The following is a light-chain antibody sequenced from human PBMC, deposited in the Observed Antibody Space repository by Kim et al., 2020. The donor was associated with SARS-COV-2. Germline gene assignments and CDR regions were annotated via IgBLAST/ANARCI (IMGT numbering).Light chain of an antibody. CDR3: QSYNRSNVV. CDR2: EDD. Sequence: GNTVTISCTRTSGNIADNYVQWYQQRPGSAPTIVIYEDDQRPSGVSDRFSGSIDNSSNSASLTISGLKTEDEADYYCQSYNRSNVVFGGGTQLTVL. CDR1: SGNIADNY. J-gene: IGLJ2*01. V-gene: IGLV6-57*03.